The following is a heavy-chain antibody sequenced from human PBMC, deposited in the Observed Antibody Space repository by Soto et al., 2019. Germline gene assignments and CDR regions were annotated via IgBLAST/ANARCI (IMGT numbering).Heavy chain of an antibody. J-gene: IGHJ5*02. V-gene: IGHV1-18*01. Sequence: QVQLVQSGAEVKKPGASVKVSCKASGYTFNNYDFIWVRQAPGQGLEWMGWISARTGYTNYAQKFQGRVTMTTDTSTATAYMELRSLTSDYTAVYFCAREVVTMVRGVIRTNNWFDTWGQGTLVTVSS. CDR3: AREVVTMVRGVIRTNNWFDT. CDR2: ISARTGYT. D-gene: IGHD3-10*01. CDR1: GYTFNNYD.